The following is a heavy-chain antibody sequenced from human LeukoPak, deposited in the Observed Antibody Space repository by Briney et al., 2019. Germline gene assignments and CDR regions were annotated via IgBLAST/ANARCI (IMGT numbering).Heavy chain of an antibody. CDR1: GFTFTIYA. J-gene: IGHJ4*02. CDR3: AKWRKATVTTLFDY. D-gene: IGHD4-17*01. V-gene: IGHV3-23*01. Sequence: PGGSLRLSCAVSGFTFTIYAMSWVRQAPGKGLEWVSAISSSGGSTYYADSVKGRFTISRDNSKNTLYLQMNSLRAEDTAVYYCAKWRKATVTTLFDYWGQGTLVTVSS. CDR2: ISSSGGST.